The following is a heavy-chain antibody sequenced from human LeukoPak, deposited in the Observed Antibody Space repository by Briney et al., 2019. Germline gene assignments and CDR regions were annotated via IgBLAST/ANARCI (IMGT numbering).Heavy chain of an antibody. V-gene: IGHV3-66*02. D-gene: IGHD3-3*01. Sequence: PGGSLRLSCAASGFTFSGYAMSWVRQAPGKGLEWVSVIYSGGSTYYADSVKGRFTISRDNSKNTLYLQMNSLRPEDTAVYYCARSGARYYANDYWGQGTLVTVSS. CDR3: ARSGARYYANDY. CDR1: GFTFSGYA. CDR2: IYSGGST. J-gene: IGHJ4*02.